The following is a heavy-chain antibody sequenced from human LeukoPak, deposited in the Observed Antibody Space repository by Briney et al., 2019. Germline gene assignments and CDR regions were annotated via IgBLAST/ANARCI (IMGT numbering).Heavy chain of an antibody. CDR1: GYSFTSYW. CDR2: SYPGDSDT. D-gene: IGHD6-19*01. V-gene: IGHV5-51*01. Sequence: GESLKISCKGSGYSFTSYWIGWVRQMPGKGLERMGISYPGDSDTRYSPSFQGQVTISADKSISTAYLQWSSLKASDTAMYYCARLGGSSGWYFSGANWFDPWGQGTLVTVSS. CDR3: ARLGGSSGWYFSGANWFDP. J-gene: IGHJ5*02.